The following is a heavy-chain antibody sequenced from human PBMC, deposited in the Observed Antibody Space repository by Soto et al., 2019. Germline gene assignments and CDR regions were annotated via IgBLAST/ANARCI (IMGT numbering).Heavy chain of an antibody. CDR3: ARVGGCFFPYY. CDR2: INAGNGNT. V-gene: IGHV1-3*01. CDR1: GGTFSSYA. Sequence: ASVKVSCKTSGGTFSSYAISWVRQAPGQRLEWMGWINAGNGNTKYSQKFQGRVTITRDTSASTAYMELSSLRSEDTAVYYCARVGGCFFPYYWGQGTLVTVSS. D-gene: IGHD6-25*01. J-gene: IGHJ4*02.